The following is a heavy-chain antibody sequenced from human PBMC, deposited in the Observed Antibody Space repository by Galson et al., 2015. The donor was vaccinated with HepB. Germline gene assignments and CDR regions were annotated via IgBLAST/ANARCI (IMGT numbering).Heavy chain of an antibody. J-gene: IGHJ3*02. V-gene: IGHV3-49*03. CDR3: TTANVPIVVVPAAIGDAFDI. CDR2: IRSKAYGGTT. D-gene: IGHD2-2*01. Sequence: SLRLSCAASGFTFGDYAMSWFRQAPGKGLEWVGFIRSKAYGGTTEYAASVKGRFTISRDDSKSIAYLQMNSLKTEDTAVYYCTTANVPIVVVPAAIGDAFDIWGQGTMVTVSS. CDR1: GFTFGDYA.